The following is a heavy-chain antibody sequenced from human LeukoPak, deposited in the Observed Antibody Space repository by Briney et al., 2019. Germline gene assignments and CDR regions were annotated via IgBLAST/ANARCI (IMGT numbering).Heavy chain of an antibody. V-gene: IGHV5-51*03. Sequence: GESLKISCQGSGYTFPIYWIGWVRQTPGKGLEWMGIIYPSDSHTIYSPSFQGQVTVSADKSINTAYLQWSSLKASDTAMYYCARLPYCGGDCYFDYWGQGTLVTVSS. J-gene: IGHJ4*02. CDR3: ARLPYCGGDCYFDY. CDR2: IYPSDSHT. D-gene: IGHD2-21*02. CDR1: GYTFPIYW.